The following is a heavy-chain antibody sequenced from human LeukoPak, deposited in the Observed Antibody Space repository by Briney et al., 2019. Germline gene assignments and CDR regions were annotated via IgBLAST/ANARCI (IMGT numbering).Heavy chain of an antibody. V-gene: IGHV3-7*01. Sequence: GGSLRLSCAASGFTFKNHWMTWVRQAPGKGLEWVANIKYDGSEEYYVGSVKGRFTISRDNAKNSLYLQMTSLRVEDTAVYYCTSGRGYSSGGQGTLVTVSS. CDR2: IKYDGSEE. CDR1: GFTFKNHW. D-gene: IGHD2-15*01. J-gene: IGHJ4*02. CDR3: TSGRGYSS.